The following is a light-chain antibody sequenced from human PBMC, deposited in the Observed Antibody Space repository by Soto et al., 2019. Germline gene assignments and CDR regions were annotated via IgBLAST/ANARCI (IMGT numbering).Light chain of an antibody. Sequence: HSVLTQPPSASGTPGQGVTISCSGSTSNIGSNYVYWYQQLPGTAPKLLIYRNNQRPSGVPDRFSGSKSGTSASLAISGLRSDDEADYFCATWDDSLNGVYVFGTGTKLTVL. J-gene: IGLJ1*01. CDR1: TSNIGSNY. CDR2: RNN. CDR3: ATWDDSLNGVYV. V-gene: IGLV1-47*01.